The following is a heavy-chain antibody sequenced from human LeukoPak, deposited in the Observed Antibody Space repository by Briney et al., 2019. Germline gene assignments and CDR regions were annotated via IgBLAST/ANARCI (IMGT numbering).Heavy chain of an antibody. CDR3: ARELDAVAAIYYYYYYMDV. V-gene: IGHV1-2*02. D-gene: IGHD2-15*01. Sequence: GASVKVSCKASGYTFTGYYMHWVRQAPGQGLECMGWINPNSGGTNYAQKFQGRVTMTRDTSISTAYMELSRLRSDDTAVYYCARELDAVAAIYYYYYYMDVWGKGTTVTISS. J-gene: IGHJ6*03. CDR1: GYTFTGYY. CDR2: INPNSGGT.